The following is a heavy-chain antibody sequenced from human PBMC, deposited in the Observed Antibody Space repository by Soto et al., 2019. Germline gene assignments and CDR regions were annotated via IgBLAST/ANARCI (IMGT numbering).Heavy chain of an antibody. CDR2: ISASGVNT. CDR1: GFTFSSYT. D-gene: IGHD6-19*01. V-gene: IGHV3-23*01. Sequence: GGSLRLSSAASGFTFSSYTMSWVRQAPGKGLEWVSSISASGVNTFYADSVRGRFTISRDNSKNTLYLQMNSLSDEDTAVYYCAKDRGGFAGGWDYFDYGGQGTGVNVS. CDR3: AKDRGGFAGGWDYFDY. J-gene: IGHJ4*02.